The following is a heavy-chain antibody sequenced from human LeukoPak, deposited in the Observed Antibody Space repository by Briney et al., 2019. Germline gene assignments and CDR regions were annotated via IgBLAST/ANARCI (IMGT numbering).Heavy chain of an antibody. J-gene: IGHJ5*02. Sequence: PSETLSLTCTVSGGSISSSNDCWDWIRQPPGRGLEWIASFYYGGSTYYNPSLKGRVTISADTSKNQVSLKLRSVTAADTALYYCTRRRARRLYNWFDPWGQGTLVTVSS. CDR2: FYYGGST. CDR3: TRRRARRLYNWFDP. V-gene: IGHV4-39*01. D-gene: IGHD1-1*01. CDR1: GGSISSSNDC.